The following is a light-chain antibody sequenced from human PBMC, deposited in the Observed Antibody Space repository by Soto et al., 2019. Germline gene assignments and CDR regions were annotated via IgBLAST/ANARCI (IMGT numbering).Light chain of an antibody. V-gene: IGLV2-14*01. Sequence: QPVLTQPASVSGSPGQSVTISCTGTSSDIGRYKFVSWFQQLPGKAPKLLIFEGTNRPSGVSNRFSGSKSGNTASLTISGLQDEDEAIYFCSSSTNNNPHVIFGGGTKLTVL. CDR3: SSSTNNNPHVI. J-gene: IGLJ2*01. CDR1: SSDIGRYKF. CDR2: EGT.